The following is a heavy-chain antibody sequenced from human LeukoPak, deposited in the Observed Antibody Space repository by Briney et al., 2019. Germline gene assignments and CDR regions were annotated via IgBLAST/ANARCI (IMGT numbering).Heavy chain of an antibody. CDR2: INPSGGST. V-gene: IGHV1-46*01. CDR1: GYTFTSYY. Sequence: ASVKVSCKASGYTFTSYYMHWVRQAPGQGLEWMGIINPSGGSTSYAQKFQGRVTMTRGMSTSTVYMELSSLRSEDTAVYYCARRRSSSGWLDAFDIWGQGTMVTVSS. D-gene: IGHD6-19*01. J-gene: IGHJ3*02. CDR3: ARRRSSSGWLDAFDI.